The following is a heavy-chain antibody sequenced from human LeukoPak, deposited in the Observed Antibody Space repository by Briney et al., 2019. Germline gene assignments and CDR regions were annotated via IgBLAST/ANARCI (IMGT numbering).Heavy chain of an antibody. J-gene: IGHJ4*02. CDR2: IRNDGSNK. CDR1: GFTFSSYS. Sequence: PGGSLRLSCAASGFTFSSYSMNWVRQAPGKGLEWVAFIRNDGSNKYYVDSVKGRFTISRDNSKNTVDLQMNSLRAEDTAVYYCAKDINSHCRGDCSDYWGQGTLVIVSS. D-gene: IGHD2-15*01. V-gene: IGHV3-30*02. CDR3: AKDINSHCRGDCSDY.